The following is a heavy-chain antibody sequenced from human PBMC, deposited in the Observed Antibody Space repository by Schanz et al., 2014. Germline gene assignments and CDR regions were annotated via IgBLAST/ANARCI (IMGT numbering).Heavy chain of an antibody. CDR2: MNPTTGNR. CDR3: AIHYGDRAL. V-gene: IGHV1-8*01. D-gene: IGHD4-17*01. CDR1: GYSFTTYD. Sequence: QVQLVQSGAEVKKPGASVRVSCKASGYSFTTYDVNWVRQATGQGLEWMGWMNPTTGNRGYAQNFQGRVTMTRDTSLKTAYMDMTDLKFEDGDLYYCAIHYGDRALWGQGTLIAVSS. J-gene: IGHJ4*02.